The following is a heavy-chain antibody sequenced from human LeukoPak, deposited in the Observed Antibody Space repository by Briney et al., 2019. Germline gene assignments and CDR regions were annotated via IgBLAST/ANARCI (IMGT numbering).Heavy chain of an antibody. Sequence: SVKVSCKASGGTFSSYAISWVRQAPGQGLEWMGRIIPIFGIANYAQKFQGRVTITADKSTSTAYMELSSLRSEDTAVYYCARDSERAYYYDSSGYYPADDFDYWGQGTLVTVSS. CDR1: GGTFSSYA. V-gene: IGHV1-69*04. CDR3: ARDSERAYYYDSSGYYPADDFDY. CDR2: IIPIFGIA. D-gene: IGHD3-22*01. J-gene: IGHJ4*02.